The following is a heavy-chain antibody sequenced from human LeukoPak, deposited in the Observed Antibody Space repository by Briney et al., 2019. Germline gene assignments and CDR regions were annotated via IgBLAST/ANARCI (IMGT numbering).Heavy chain of an antibody. CDR3: AREGEYCTYGVCYRPFDY. CDR1: GGSFSGYY. J-gene: IGHJ4*02. CDR2: IYHSGST. V-gene: IGHV4-34*01. D-gene: IGHD2-8*01. Sequence: SETLSLTCAVYGGSFSGYYWSWIRQPPGKGLEWIGSIYHSGSTYYNPSLKSRVTISVDTSKNQFSLKLSSVTAADTAVYYCAREGEYCTYGVCYRPFDYWGQGTLVTVSS.